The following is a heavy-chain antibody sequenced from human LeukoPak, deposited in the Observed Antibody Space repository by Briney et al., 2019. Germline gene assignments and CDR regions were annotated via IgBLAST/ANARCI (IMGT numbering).Heavy chain of an antibody. CDR3: AKPGGITFGGVIVTFDY. Sequence: GGSLRLSCAASGFTFSSYAMSWVRQAPGKGLEWVSAISGSGGSTYYADSVKGRFTISRDNSKNMLYLQMNSLRAEDTAVYYCAKPGGITFGGVIVTFDYWGQGTLVTVSS. J-gene: IGHJ4*02. V-gene: IGHV3-23*01. CDR1: GFTFSSYA. D-gene: IGHD3-16*02. CDR2: ISGSGGST.